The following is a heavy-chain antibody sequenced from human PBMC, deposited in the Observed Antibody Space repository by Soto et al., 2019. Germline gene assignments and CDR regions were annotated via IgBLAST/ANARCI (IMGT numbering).Heavy chain of an antibody. J-gene: IGHJ3*02. CDR1: GFSLSTSGVG. V-gene: IGHV2-5*01. Sequence: QGTLKESGPTLVKPTQTLTLTCSFSGFSLSTSGVGVGWIRQSPGKAPEWLALIYWSGDEHYRPSLKSRLRIFKDTSNNHVVLIMTDMDPVDTATYYCARGLATLPVFAFDIWGQGKMVTVSS. CDR3: ARGLATLPVFAFDI. CDR2: IYWSGDE. D-gene: IGHD6-6*01.